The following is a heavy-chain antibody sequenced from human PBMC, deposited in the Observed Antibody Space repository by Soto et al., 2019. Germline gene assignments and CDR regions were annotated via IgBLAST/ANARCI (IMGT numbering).Heavy chain of an antibody. D-gene: IGHD6-19*01. CDR1: GYSFTSYW. V-gene: IGHV5-51*01. CDR3: ARPIAVAGILTDDHGFDY. CDR2: IYPGDSDT. Sequence: PGESLKISCKGSGYSFTSYWIGWVRQMPGKGLEWMGIIYPGDSDTRYSPSFQGQVTISADKSISTAYLQWSSLKASDTAMYYCARPIAVAGILTDDHGFDYWGQGTLVTVSS. J-gene: IGHJ4*02.